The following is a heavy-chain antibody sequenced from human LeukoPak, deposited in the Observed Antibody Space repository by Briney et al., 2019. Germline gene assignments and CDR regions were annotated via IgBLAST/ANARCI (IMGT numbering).Heavy chain of an antibody. CDR3: ARDLNY. V-gene: IGHV3-7*01. Sequence: SGGSLRLSCVASKFTFSSYWMSWVRQSPGKGLEWVANIKEDGSAKYYVDSVKGRFTISRDNAKNSLHLQMSSLKAEDTAVYYCARDLNYWGQGTLVTVSS. CDR1: KFTFSSYW. J-gene: IGHJ4*02. CDR2: IKEDGSAK.